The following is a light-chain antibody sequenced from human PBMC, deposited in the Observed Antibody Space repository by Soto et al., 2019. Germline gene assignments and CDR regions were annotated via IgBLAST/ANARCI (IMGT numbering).Light chain of an antibody. CDR1: QSVGSF. J-gene: IGKJ1*01. CDR3: QQRSNWPPRK. Sequence: EIVLTQSPATLSLSPVEIATLSFSSSQSVGSFLAWYQQNPGQAPRLLIYGASSRATGIPDRFSGSGSGTDFTLTIRSLEPEDFAVYYCQQRSNWPPRKCGQGTKVDI. CDR2: GAS. V-gene: IGKV3-11*01.